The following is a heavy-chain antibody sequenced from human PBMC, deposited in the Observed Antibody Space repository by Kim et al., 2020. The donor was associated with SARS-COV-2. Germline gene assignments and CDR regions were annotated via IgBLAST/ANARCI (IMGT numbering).Heavy chain of an antibody. CDR1: GFTNTNYW. Sequence: GGSLRLSCAVSGFTNTNYWTSWVRQAPGKGLEWVAIIKKDGTEPYYVDSVKGRFTISRDNAKDSLYLQMNSLRAEDTAMYYCGSLDTYHHGSGSHSSDPNPWGLWGQGTQVTVSS. J-gene: IGHJ4*02. CDR2: IKKDGTEP. CDR3: GSLDTYHHGSGSHSSDPNPWGL. V-gene: IGHV3-7*01. D-gene: IGHD3-10*01.